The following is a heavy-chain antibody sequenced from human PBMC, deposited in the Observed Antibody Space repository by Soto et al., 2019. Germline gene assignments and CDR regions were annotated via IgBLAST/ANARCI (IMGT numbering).Heavy chain of an antibody. J-gene: IGHJ4*02. Sequence: PGGSLRLSCAASGFTFGSYAMSSVRQAPGKGLEWVSGISGSGGTTYYADSVKGRFTTSRDNSKNTLYLQMNSLRAEDTAVYYCAKDALRLAAAGPHFDYWGQGTLVTVSS. D-gene: IGHD6-13*01. CDR3: AKDALRLAAAGPHFDY. CDR1: GFTFGSYA. V-gene: IGHV3-23*01. CDR2: ISGSGGTT.